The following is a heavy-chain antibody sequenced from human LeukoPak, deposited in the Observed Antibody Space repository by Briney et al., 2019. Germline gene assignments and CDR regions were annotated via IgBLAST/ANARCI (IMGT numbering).Heavy chain of an antibody. CDR2: INHSGST. D-gene: IGHD3-22*01. CDR1: GGSFSGYY. CDR3: ARGRYGSRYDSSGYYSKTVDY. V-gene: IGHV4-34*01. Sequence: PSETLYLTCAVYGGSFSGYYWSWIRQPPGKGLEWIGEINHSGSTNYNPSLKSRVTISVDTSKNHFSLKLSSVTAADTAVYYCARGRYGSRYDSSGYYSKTVDYWRQGTLVTVSS. J-gene: IGHJ4*02.